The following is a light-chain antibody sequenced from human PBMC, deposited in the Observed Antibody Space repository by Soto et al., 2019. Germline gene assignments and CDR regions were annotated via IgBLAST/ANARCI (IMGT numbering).Light chain of an antibody. J-gene: IGKJ2*01. CDR3: QQYNDWPRT. CDR1: QSVTIS. Sequence: EIVMTQSPAPLSVSPGERATLSCRASQSVTISLAWYQQKPGQAPTLLIYGASSRATGTPVRFSGSGSGTEFTLTISRLQSEDFAVYYCQQYNDWPRTFGQGTKLEIK. V-gene: IGKV3-15*01. CDR2: GAS.